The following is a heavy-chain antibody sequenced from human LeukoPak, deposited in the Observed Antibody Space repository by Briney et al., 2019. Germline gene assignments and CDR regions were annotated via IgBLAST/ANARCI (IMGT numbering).Heavy chain of an antibody. CDR3: ARRLLGYCSGGSCYSGYFQH. CDR1: GFTFSNYA. D-gene: IGHD2-15*01. J-gene: IGHJ1*01. Sequence: PGGSLRLSCAASGFTFSNYAMRWVRQAPGKGLEWVAFIRYDGSNKYYADSVKGRFTISRDNSKNTLYLQMNSLRAEDTAVYYCARRLLGYCSGGSCYSGYFQHWGQGTLVTVSS. V-gene: IGHV3-30*02. CDR2: IRYDGSNK.